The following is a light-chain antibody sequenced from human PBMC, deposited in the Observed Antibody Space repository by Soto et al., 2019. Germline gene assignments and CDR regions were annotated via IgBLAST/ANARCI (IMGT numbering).Light chain of an antibody. CDR1: TRDVGAYDY. J-gene: IGLJ1*01. CDR2: EVS. V-gene: IGLV2-14*03. CDR3: SSYTSSSTRV. Sequence: QSVLTPPASVSGAPGEAIPISCTRNTRDVGAYDYVSWYQQHPDKAPKLIIYEVSHRPSGVSNRFSGSKSVNTATLTISGLQAEDEADYYCSSYTSSSTRVFGTGTKVTVL.